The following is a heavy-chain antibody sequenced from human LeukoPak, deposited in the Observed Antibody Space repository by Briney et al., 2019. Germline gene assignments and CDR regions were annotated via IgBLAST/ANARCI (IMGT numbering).Heavy chain of an antibody. D-gene: IGHD3-10*01. Sequence: SETLSLTCTVSGYSISSGYYWGWIRQPPGKGLEWIGSIFHSGSTYFNPSLKSRVTISVDAAKNQFSLKLTSVTAADTAIYYCARVVRGVIVKYNWFDPWGQGTLVTVSS. CDR1: GYSISSGYY. V-gene: IGHV4-38-2*02. CDR3: ARVVRGVIVKYNWFDP. CDR2: IFHSGST. J-gene: IGHJ5*02.